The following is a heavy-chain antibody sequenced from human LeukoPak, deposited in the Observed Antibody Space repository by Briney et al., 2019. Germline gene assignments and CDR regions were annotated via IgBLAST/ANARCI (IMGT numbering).Heavy chain of an antibody. CDR3: ARGPWNSSSWYYYYYYGMDV. CDR2: MNPNSGNT. J-gene: IGHJ6*02. D-gene: IGHD6-13*01. V-gene: IGHV1-8*01. CDR1: GYTFTSYD. Sequence: ASVKVSCKASGYTFTSYDINWVRQATGQGLEWMGWMNPNSGNTGYAQKFQGRVTMTRNTSISTAYMELSSLRSEDTAVYYCARGPWNSSSWYYYYYYGMDVWGQETTVTVSS.